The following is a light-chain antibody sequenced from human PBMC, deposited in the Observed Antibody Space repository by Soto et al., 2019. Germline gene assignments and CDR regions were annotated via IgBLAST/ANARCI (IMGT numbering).Light chain of an antibody. CDR3: QQYVSSPPYT. CDR1: QSVSSSY. J-gene: IGKJ2*01. V-gene: IGKV3-20*01. CDR2: GAS. Sequence: EIVLTQSPGTLSLSPGERATLSCRASQSVSSSYLAWYQQKPGQAPRLLIYGASSRATGIPDRFSGSGSGTAFTLTISRLEPEDFAVYYCQQYVSSPPYTFGQGTKLEIK.